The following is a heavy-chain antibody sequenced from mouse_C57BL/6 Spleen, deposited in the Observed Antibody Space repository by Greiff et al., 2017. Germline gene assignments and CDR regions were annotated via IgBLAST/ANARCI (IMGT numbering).Heavy chain of an antibody. Sequence: VQLQQSGPELVKPGASVKISCKASGYSFTGYYMNWVKQSPENSLEWIGQINPSTGGTTYNQKFKATATLTVDKSSSTAYMQLKSLTSEDSAVYYCARNWDGFAYWGQGSLVTDSA. CDR3: ARNWDGFAY. V-gene: IGHV1-42*01. D-gene: IGHD4-1*01. CDR2: INPSTGGT. CDR1: GYSFTGYY. J-gene: IGHJ3*01.